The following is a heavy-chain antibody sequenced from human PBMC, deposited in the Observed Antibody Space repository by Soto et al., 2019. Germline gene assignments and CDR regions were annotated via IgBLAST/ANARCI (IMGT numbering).Heavy chain of an antibody. J-gene: IGHJ4*02. CDR1: GYTFSNFG. D-gene: IGHD1-26*01. Sequence: ASVKVSCKASGYTFSNFGISWVRQAPGEGLEWMGWISPNSEKTKIAQRFQGRVTMTTDTSTSTAYMELRSLRSDDTAVYYCARDAAVGLFDYWGQGTLVTVSS. CDR3: ARDAAVGLFDY. CDR2: ISPNSEKT. V-gene: IGHV1-18*01.